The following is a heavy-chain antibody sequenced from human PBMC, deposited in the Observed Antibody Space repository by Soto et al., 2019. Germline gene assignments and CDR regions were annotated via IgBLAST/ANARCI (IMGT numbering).Heavy chain of an antibody. Sequence: SETLSLTCTVSGGSISSGDYYWSWIRQPPGKGLEWIGYIYYIGSTYYNPSLKSRVTISVDTSKNQFSLKLSSVTAADTAVYYCARDRYYYDSSGYYPWYYYGMDVWGQGTTVTVSS. CDR3: ARDRYYYDSSGYYPWYYYGMDV. D-gene: IGHD3-22*01. V-gene: IGHV4-30-4*01. CDR1: GGSISSGDYY. J-gene: IGHJ6*02. CDR2: IYYIGST.